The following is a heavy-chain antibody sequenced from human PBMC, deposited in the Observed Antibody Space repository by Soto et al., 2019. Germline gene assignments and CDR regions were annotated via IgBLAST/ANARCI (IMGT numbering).Heavy chain of an antibody. CDR3: ARDQGSSSWYGNYYYYGMDV. J-gene: IGHJ6*02. V-gene: IGHV1-3*01. CDR1: GYTFTSYA. CDR2: INAGNGNT. D-gene: IGHD6-13*01. Sequence: GASVKVSCKASGYTFTSYAMHWVRQAPGQRLEWMGWINAGNGNTKYSQKFQGRVTITRDTSASTAYMELSSLRSEDTAVYYCARDQGSSSWYGNYYYYGMDVWGQGTTVTVSS.